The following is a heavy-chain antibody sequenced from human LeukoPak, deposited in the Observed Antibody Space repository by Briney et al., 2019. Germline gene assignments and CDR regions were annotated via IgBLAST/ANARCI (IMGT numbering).Heavy chain of an antibody. CDR3: ARVTGIAALAAYAFDI. CDR1: GYTFTSYG. D-gene: IGHD6-6*01. CDR2: ISAYNGNT. J-gene: IGHJ3*02. V-gene: IGHV1-18*01. Sequence: GASVKVSCKASGYTFTSYGISWVRQAPGQGLEWMGWISAYNGNTNYAQKLQGRVTMTTDTSTSTAYMELRSLRSDDTAVYYCARVTGIAALAAYAFDIWGQGTMVTVSS.